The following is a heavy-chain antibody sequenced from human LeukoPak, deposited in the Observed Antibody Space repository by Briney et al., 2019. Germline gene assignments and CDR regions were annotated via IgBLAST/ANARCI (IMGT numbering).Heavy chain of an antibody. CDR1: GGSISSYY. V-gene: IGHV4-34*01. J-gene: IGHJ4*02. D-gene: IGHD3-16*01. CDR2: INHSGST. Sequence: SETLSLTCTVSGGSISSYYWSCIRQTPGKGLEWIGEINHSGSTNYNPSLKSRLTISVDTSKNQFSLKLNSLTAADTAVYYCASFRWGVGFEYWGQGTLVTVSS. CDR3: ASFRWGVGFEY.